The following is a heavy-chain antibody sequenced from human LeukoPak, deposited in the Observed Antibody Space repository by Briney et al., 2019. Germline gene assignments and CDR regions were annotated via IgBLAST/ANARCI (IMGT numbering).Heavy chain of an antibody. J-gene: IGHJ6*02. V-gene: IGHV3-30*02. CDR3: AKDREPSGMDV. CDR2: IWYDGSNK. Sequence: GGSLRLSCAASGFTFSSYGMHWVRQAPGKGLEWVAVIWYDGSNKYYADSVKGRFTISRDNSKNTLYLQMNSLRAEDTAVYYCAKDREPSGMDVWGQGTTVTVSS. D-gene: IGHD1-14*01. CDR1: GFTFSSYG.